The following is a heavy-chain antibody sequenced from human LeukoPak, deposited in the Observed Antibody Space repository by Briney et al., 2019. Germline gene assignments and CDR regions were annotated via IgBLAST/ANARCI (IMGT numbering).Heavy chain of an antibody. V-gene: IGHV3-23*01. CDR3: AKSDYDYVWGTYRFINS. CDR2: VSGTGRTT. D-gene: IGHD3-16*02. Sequence: GGSLRLSCAASGFTFSDYAMTWVRQAPGKGLEWVSGVSGTGRTTYYADSVKGQFTVSRDNSKSTLYLQMNSLRTEDTALYYCAKSDYDYVWGTYRFINSWGQGTLVTVSS. J-gene: IGHJ5*02. CDR1: GFTFSDYA.